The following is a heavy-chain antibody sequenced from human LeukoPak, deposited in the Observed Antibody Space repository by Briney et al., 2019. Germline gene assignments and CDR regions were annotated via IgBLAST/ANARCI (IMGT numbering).Heavy chain of an antibody. CDR1: GGSFSGYY. CDR3: ARGDSSGYYYDRAFDY. V-gene: IGHV4-34*01. J-gene: IGHJ4*02. Sequence: SETLSLTCAVYGGSFSGYYWSWIRQPPGKGLEWIGEINHSGSTNYNPSLKSRVAISVDTSKNQFSLKLSSVTAADTAVYYCARGDSSGYYYDRAFDYWGQGTLVTVSS. D-gene: IGHD3-22*01. CDR2: INHSGST.